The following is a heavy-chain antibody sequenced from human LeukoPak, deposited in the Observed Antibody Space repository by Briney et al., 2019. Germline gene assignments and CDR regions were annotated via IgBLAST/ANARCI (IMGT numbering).Heavy chain of an antibody. J-gene: IGHJ4*02. V-gene: IGHV4-30-4*01. CDR3: ARGGPYGNDY. CDR1: GGSISSGDYY. D-gene: IGHD3-10*01. Sequence: SETLSLTCTVSGGSISSGDYYWSWIRQPPGTGLEWIGYIYYSGSTYYNPSLKSRVTISVDTSKNQFSLKLSSVTAADTAVYYCARGGPYGNDYWGQGTLVTVSS. CDR2: IYYSGST.